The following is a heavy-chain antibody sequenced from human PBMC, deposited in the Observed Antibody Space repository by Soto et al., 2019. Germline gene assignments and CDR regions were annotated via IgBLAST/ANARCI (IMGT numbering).Heavy chain of an antibody. CDR2: INHSGST. D-gene: IGHD3-9*01. V-gene: IGHV4-34*01. J-gene: IGHJ5*02. CDR1: GGSFSGYY. Sequence: SETLSLTCAVYGGSFSGYYWSWIRQPPGKGLEWIGEINHSGSTNYNPSLKSRVTISVDTSKNQFSLKLSSVTAADTAVYYCARGRLRYFDWLSKNWFDPWGQGTLVTVSS. CDR3: ARGRLRYFDWLSKNWFDP.